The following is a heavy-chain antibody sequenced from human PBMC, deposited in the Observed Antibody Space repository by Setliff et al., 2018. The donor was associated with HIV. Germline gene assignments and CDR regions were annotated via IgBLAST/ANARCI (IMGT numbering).Heavy chain of an antibody. CDR1: GFSFSGYT. Sequence: GGSLRLSCEASGFSFSGYTMNWVRQAPGKGLEWVAVILYDGSNKYYADSVKGRFTISRDNLKKRVYLQMSSLRAEDTAVYFCARDTGQLVYYFDSWGQGTLVTVSS. J-gene: IGHJ4*02. CDR3: ARDTGQLVYYFDS. D-gene: IGHD6-6*01. CDR2: ILYDGSNK. V-gene: IGHV3-30*04.